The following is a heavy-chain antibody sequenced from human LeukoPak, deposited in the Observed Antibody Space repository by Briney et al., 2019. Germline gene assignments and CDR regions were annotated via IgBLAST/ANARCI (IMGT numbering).Heavy chain of an antibody. CDR1: GFTFSSYA. D-gene: IGHD1-26*01. CDR2: ISYDGSNK. J-gene: IGHJ4*02. CDR3: ARDQVGAPRVFPPFDY. Sequence: PGGSLRLSCAASGFTFSSYAMHWVRQAPGKGLEWVAVISYDGSNKYYADSVKGRFTISRDNSKNTLYLQMNSLRAEDTAVYYCARDQVGAPRVFPPFDYWGKGTLVTVSS. V-gene: IGHV3-30-3*01.